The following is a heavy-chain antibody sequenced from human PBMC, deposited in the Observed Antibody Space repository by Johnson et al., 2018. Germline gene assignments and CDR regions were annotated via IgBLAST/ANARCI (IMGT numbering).Heavy chain of an antibody. CDR3: ARRFSSQYGDPYYYYYYYMDV. CDR2: ISYDGSNK. CDR1: GFTFSNYG. D-gene: IGHD4-17*01. J-gene: IGHJ6*03. V-gene: IGHV3-30*03. Sequence: QVQLVESGGGVVQPGRSLRLSCAASGFTFSNYGLHWVRQAPGKGLEWVAVISYDGSNKYYADSVKGRLTISRDNSEKMMYLQMNSLRAEDTAVYYCARRFSSQYGDPYYYYYYYMDVWGKGTTVTVSS.